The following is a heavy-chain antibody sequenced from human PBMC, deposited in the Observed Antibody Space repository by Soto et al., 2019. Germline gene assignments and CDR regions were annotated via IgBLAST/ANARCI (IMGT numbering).Heavy chain of an antibody. D-gene: IGHD4-4*01. CDR2: IYYSGST. CDR1: GGSISSYY. V-gene: IGHV4-59*01. Sequence: SQPLSHTSTVSGGSISSYYWRWIRKPPGKGLEWIGYIYYSGSTNYNPSLKSRVTISVDTSKNQFSLKLSSVTAADTAVYYCARDYSKYRYYSYGMDVWGQGTTVTVSS. CDR3: ARDYSKYRYYSYGMDV. J-gene: IGHJ6*02.